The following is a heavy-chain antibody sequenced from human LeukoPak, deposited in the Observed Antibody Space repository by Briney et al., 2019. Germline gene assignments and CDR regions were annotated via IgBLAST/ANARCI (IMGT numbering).Heavy chain of an antibody. CDR1: GGTFSSYA. J-gene: IGHJ4*02. V-gene: IGHV1-69*13. CDR2: IIPIFGTA. Sequence: SVKVSCKASGGTFSSYAISWVRQATGQGLEWMGGIIPIFGTANYAQKFQGRVTITADESTSTAYMELSSLRSEDTAVYYCARTYYYGSGTVNYFDYWGQGTLVTVSS. D-gene: IGHD3-10*01. CDR3: ARTYYYGSGTVNYFDY.